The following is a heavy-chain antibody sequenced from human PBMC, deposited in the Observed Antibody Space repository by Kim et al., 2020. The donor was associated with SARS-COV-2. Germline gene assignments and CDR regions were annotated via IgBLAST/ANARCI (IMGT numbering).Heavy chain of an antibody. V-gene: IGHV4-34*01. Sequence: SETLSLTCAVSGESLSDYYWSWIRQPPGKGLEWIGEINHSGYTNYNPSLKSRVTMSLDTSKNQLSLKLNSVTAADTAVYYCAGGGSSWSLAEYFQHWGQGTLVTVSS. J-gene: IGHJ1*01. CDR1: GESLSDYY. CDR2: INHSGYT. CDR3: AGGGSSWSLAEYFQH. D-gene: IGHD6-13*01.